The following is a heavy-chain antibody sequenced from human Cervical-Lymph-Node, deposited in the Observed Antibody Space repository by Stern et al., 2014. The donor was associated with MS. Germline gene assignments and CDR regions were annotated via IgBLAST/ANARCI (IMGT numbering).Heavy chain of an antibody. CDR1: GFTFSNYG. Sequence: VQLVESGGGVVQPGRSLRLSCAASGFTFSNYGMNLVRQAPGKGLEWVALIRYDGSNKYYADSVKGRFTISRDNSKNTLYLQMNSLRAEDTAVYYCARRQLAYFDYWGQGTLVTVSS. CDR3: ARRQLAYFDY. V-gene: IGHV3-33*01. D-gene: IGHD6-13*01. J-gene: IGHJ4*02. CDR2: IRYDGSNK.